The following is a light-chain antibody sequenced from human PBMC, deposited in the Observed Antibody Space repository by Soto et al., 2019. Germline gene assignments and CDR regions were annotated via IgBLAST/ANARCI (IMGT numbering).Light chain of an antibody. V-gene: IGLV1-40*01. Sequence: QSVLTQPPSVSGAPGQRVTISCTGSSSNIGAGYDVHWYQQLPGTAPKLLIYGNSNRPSGVPDRFSGSKSGTSASLAITGLQAEDEADYYCQSYDSSLSAPLDVFGTGTKLTVL. CDR1: SSNIGAGYD. J-gene: IGLJ1*01. CDR2: GNS. CDR3: QSYDSSLSAPLDV.